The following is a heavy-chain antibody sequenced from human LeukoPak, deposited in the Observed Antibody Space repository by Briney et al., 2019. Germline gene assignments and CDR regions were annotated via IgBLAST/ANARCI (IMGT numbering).Heavy chain of an antibody. CDR1: GFTFGDFA. CDR3: ARVRTAMEIGAY. CDR2: ISEDGDT. D-gene: IGHD5-18*01. Sequence: GGSLRLSCAASGFTFGDFATHWVRQAPGKGLEWVSLISEDGDTYYGDSVKGRFTVPRDNSKNSLYLQMNSLRTEDTGLYYCARVRTAMEIGAYWGQGTLVTVSS. V-gene: IGHV3-43*02. J-gene: IGHJ4*02.